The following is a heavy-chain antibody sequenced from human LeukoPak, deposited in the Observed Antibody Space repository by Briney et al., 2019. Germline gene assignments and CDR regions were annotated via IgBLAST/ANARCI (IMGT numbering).Heavy chain of an antibody. Sequence: SGTLSLTCTVSGGSISSYYWSWIRQPPGKGLEWIGYVYYSGSTNCNPSLKSRVTISVDTSKNQFSLKLTSVTAADTAVYYCARHYDTSGYWYYFDYWGQGTLVTVSS. D-gene: IGHD3-22*01. J-gene: IGHJ4*02. V-gene: IGHV4-59*08. CDR1: GGSISSYY. CDR2: VYYSGST. CDR3: ARHYDTSGYWYYFDY.